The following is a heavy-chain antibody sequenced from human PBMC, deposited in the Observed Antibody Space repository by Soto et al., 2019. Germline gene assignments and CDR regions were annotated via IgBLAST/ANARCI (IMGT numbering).Heavy chain of an antibody. J-gene: IGHJ6*03. CDR3: AKNGERLRYFDWSSENYYYMDV. V-gene: IGHV3-9*01. CDR2: ISWNSGSI. CDR1: GFTFDDYA. Sequence: GGSLRLSCAASGFTFDDYAMHWVRQAPGKGLEWVSGISWNSGSIGYADSVKGRFTISRDNAKNSLYLQMNSLRAEDTALYYCAKNGERLRYFDWSSENYYYMDVWGKGTTVTVSS. D-gene: IGHD3-9*01.